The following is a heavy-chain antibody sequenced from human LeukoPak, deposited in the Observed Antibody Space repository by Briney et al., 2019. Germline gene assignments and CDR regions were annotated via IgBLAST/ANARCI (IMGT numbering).Heavy chain of an antibody. Sequence: SQTLSLTCTVSGGSISSGDYYWSWIRQPPGKGLEWIGYIYYSGSTYYNPSLKSRVTISVDTSKNQFSLKLSSVTAADTAVYYCATYDYGDYGGSDAFDIWGQGTMVTVPS. CDR3: ATYDYGDYGGSDAFDI. CDR1: GGSISSGDYY. D-gene: IGHD4-17*01. V-gene: IGHV4-30-4*08. CDR2: IYYSGST. J-gene: IGHJ3*02.